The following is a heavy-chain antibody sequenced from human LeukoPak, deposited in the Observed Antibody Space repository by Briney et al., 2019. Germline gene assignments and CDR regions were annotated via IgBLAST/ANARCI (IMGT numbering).Heavy chain of an antibody. V-gene: IGHV1-18*04. CDR3: ARDFHSSGYYHYFHY. Sequence: ASVTVSSKASGYTFTTYGISWVRQAPGQALESMGWISGYNGNTNYAQKLQGRVTMTTDTSTSTAYMELRSLRSDDTAVYYCARDFHSSGYYHYFHYWGQGTLVTVSS. CDR2: ISGYNGNT. D-gene: IGHD3-22*01. CDR1: GYTFTTYG. J-gene: IGHJ4*02.